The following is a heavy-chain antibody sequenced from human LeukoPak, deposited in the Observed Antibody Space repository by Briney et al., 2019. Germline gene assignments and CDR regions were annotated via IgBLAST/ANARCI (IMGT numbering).Heavy chain of an antibody. CDR1: GFSVNSHY. V-gene: IGHV3-66*01. D-gene: IGHD3-9*01. J-gene: IGHJ4*02. CDR2: IYAGGNT. CDR3: AITYYDILTGYNPYFDY. Sequence: GGSLRLSCAASGFSVNSHYMNWVRQAPGKGLEWVSIIYAGGNTFYADSVKGRFTISRDNAKNFLYLQMNSLRAEDTAAYYCAITYYDILTGYNPYFDYWGQGILVTVSS.